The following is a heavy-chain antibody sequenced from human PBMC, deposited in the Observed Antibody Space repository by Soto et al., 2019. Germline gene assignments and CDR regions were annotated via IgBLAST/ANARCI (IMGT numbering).Heavy chain of an antibody. CDR3: ARLSPDDGSGYFSERYFDL. CDR2: IIPIFGTA. Sequence: SVKVSCKASGGTFSSYAISWVRQAPGQGLEGMGGIIPIFGTANYAQKFQGRNTITADKTTSTAYMELSSLRSEDTAVYYCARLSPDDGSGYFSERYFDLWGRGTLVTVSS. V-gene: IGHV1-69*06. D-gene: IGHD3-22*01. J-gene: IGHJ2*01. CDR1: GGTFSSYA.